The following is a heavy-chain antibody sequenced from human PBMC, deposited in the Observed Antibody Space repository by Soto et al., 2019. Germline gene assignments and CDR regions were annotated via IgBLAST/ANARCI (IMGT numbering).Heavy chain of an antibody. D-gene: IGHD3-10*01. J-gene: IGHJ4*02. Sequence: SVKVSCKASGGTFSNFVISWVRQAPGQGLEWMGGNIPIFGTANYAQKFQGRVTIIADESTGTTYMELTSLRSEDTAVYYCARDGVYGSGRRGIDYWGQGTLVTVSS. CDR2: NIPIFGTA. CDR1: GGTFSNFV. V-gene: IGHV1-69*13. CDR3: ARDGVYGSGRRGIDY.